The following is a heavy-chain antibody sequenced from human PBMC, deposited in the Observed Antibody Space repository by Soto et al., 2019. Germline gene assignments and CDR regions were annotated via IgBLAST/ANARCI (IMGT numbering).Heavy chain of an antibody. J-gene: IGHJ4*02. V-gene: IGHV4-39*01. CDR3: ARSQKGYNWNYFDH. CDR2: VFYTGFT. Sequence: PSETLSLTCAVSGGSISGSYYYWGWLRQSPGREPEWIGSVFYTGFTSYNPSLESRVSVSVDTSKNQFSLKVSAVTAADTAVYYCARSQKGYNWNYFDHWGQGALVTVSS. CDR1: GGSISGSYYY. D-gene: IGHD1-20*01.